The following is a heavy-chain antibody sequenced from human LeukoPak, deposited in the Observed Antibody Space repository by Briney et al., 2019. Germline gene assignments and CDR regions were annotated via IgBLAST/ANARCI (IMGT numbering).Heavy chain of an antibody. J-gene: IGHJ4*02. CDR3: TRDSGLTTVTTYWDY. Sequence: GGSLRLSCAASGFTFSTYSMNWVRQAPGKGLEWVANINEDGSEKYYVDSVKGRFTISRDNAKNSLYLQMNSLRAEDTAVYYCTRDSGLTTVTTYWDYWGQGTLVTVSS. D-gene: IGHD4-17*01. V-gene: IGHV3-7*05. CDR2: INEDGSEK. CDR1: GFTFSTYS.